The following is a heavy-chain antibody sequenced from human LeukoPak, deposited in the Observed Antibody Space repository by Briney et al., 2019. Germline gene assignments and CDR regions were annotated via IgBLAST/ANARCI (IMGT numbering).Heavy chain of an antibody. V-gene: IGHV1-8*01. D-gene: IGHD6-19*01. Sequence: ASVKVSCKASGYTFTSYDINWVRQATGQGLEWMGWMNPNSGNTGYAQKFQGRVTMTRNTSISTAYMELSSLRAEDTAVYYCAKDEQWLGNYYYYYMDVWGKGTTVTISS. J-gene: IGHJ6*03. CDR1: GYTFTSYD. CDR3: AKDEQWLGNYYYYYMDV. CDR2: MNPNSGNT.